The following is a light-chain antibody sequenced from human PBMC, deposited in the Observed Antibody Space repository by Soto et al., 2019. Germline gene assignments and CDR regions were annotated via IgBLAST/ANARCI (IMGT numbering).Light chain of an antibody. Sequence: DVVMTQSPLSLTVTLGQPASISCRSSQGLVYSDGDIYLNWLHQSPGQSPRRLIYKISNRESGVPDRVSGSGSGTDFTLTISRVEAEDVEIYYCMEGTHWPFTFGRGTKVDSK. CDR1: QGLVYSDGDIY. V-gene: IGKV2-30*01. J-gene: IGKJ3*01. CDR3: MEGTHWPFT. CDR2: KIS.